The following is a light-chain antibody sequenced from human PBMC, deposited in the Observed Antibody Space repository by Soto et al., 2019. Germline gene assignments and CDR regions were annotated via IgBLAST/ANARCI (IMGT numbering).Light chain of an antibody. V-gene: IGLV1-44*01. J-gene: IGLJ2*01. CDR1: GSSIGTNT. CDR3: AAWDGSLNNVL. Sequence: VLTQPPSASGTPGQRVTISCSGSGSSIGTNTVNWYRQLPGTAPKLLIYDNDQRPSGVPDRFSGSKSGTSASLAISGLQSEDEADYYCAAWDGSLNNVLFGGGTQLTVL. CDR2: DND.